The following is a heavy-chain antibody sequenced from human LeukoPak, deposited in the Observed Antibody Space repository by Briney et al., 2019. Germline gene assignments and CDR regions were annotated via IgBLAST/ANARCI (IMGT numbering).Heavy chain of an antibody. CDR3: ARAGGTVTYYDFWSSGHDAFDI. CDR2: IYYSGST. J-gene: IGHJ3*02. Sequence: SETLSLTCTVSGGSISSSSYYWGWIRQPPGKGLEWIGYIYYSGSTNYNPSLKSRVTISVDTSKNQFSLKLSSVTAADTAVYYCARAGGTVTYYDFWSSGHDAFDIWGQGTMVTVSS. CDR1: GGSISSSSYY. V-gene: IGHV4-61*05. D-gene: IGHD3-3*01.